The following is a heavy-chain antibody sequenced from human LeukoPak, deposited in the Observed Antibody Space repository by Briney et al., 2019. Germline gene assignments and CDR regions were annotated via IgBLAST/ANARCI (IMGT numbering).Heavy chain of an antibody. CDR2: IIPIFGTA. D-gene: IGHD2-15*01. J-gene: IGHJ6*03. CDR3: ARDVGYCSGGSCYSPPYYYYYMDV. CDR1: GGTFSSYA. Sequence: SVKVSCKASGGTFSSYAISWVRQAPGQGLEWMGGIIPIFGTANYAQKFQGRVTITTDESTSTAYMELSSLRSEDTAVYYCARDVGYCSGGSCYSPPYYYYYMDVWGKGTTVTVSS. V-gene: IGHV1-69*05.